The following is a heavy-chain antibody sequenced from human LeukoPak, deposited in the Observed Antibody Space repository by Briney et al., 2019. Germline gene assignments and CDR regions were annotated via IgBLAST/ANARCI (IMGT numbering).Heavy chain of an antibody. D-gene: IGHD5-18*01. J-gene: IGHJ4*02. CDR2: INSDGSST. CDR1: GFTLSSYG. V-gene: IGHV3-74*01. CDR3: VSPDTTMV. Sequence: GGSLRLSCAASGFTLSSYGMHWVRHAPGKGLVWVSHINSDGSSTSYADPVKARFPISRDNAKNTLYPQRNSQRGEDTAVYYCVSPDTTMVWGQGTLVTVSS.